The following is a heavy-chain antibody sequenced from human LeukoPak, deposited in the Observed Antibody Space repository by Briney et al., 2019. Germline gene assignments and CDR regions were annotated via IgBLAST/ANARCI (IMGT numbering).Heavy chain of an antibody. CDR3: ARVGVVIGWFDP. J-gene: IGHJ5*02. CDR1: GGSISSGGYS. CDR2: IYYSGST. Sequence: SETLSLTCAVSGGSISSGGYSWSWIRQPPGKGLEWIGYIYYSGSTYYNPSLKSRVTISVDTSKNQFSLKLSSVTAADTAVYYCARVGVVIGWFDPWGQGTLVTVSS. D-gene: IGHD3-3*01. V-gene: IGHV4-30-4*07.